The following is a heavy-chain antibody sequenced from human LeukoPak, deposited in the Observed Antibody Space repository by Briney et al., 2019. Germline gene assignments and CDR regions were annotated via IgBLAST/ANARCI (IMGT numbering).Heavy chain of an antibody. J-gene: IGHJ4*02. Sequence: KPGGSLRLSCAASGFTFSSYSMNWVRQAPGKGLEWVSYISSSSSTIYYADSVKGRFTISRDNAKNSLYLQMNSLRAEDTAVYYCARDTVLGAHCGGDCFYYFDYWGQGTLVTVSS. V-gene: IGHV3-48*01. D-gene: IGHD2-21*01. CDR3: ARDTVLGAHCGGDCFYYFDY. CDR2: ISSSSSTI. CDR1: GFTFSSYS.